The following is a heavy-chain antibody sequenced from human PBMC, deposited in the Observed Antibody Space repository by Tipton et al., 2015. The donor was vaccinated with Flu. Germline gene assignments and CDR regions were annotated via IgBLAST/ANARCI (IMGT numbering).Heavy chain of an antibody. CDR3: ARVNRGFFDY. D-gene: IGHD1/OR15-1a*01. V-gene: IGHV4-61*02. CDR1: GGSISSGSYY. Sequence: TLSLTCTVSGGSISSGSYYWSWIRQPAGKGLEWIGRVYPSGSANYNPSLKSRVTISLDTSENQLSLKLNSMTAADTAVYYCARVNRGFFDYWGQGTLVTVSS. CDR2: VYPSGSA. J-gene: IGHJ4*02.